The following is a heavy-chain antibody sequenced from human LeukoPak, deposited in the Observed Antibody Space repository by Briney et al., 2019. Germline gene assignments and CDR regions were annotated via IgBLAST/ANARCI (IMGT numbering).Heavy chain of an antibody. J-gene: IGHJ5*02. CDR2: IIPIFGIA. Sequence: ASVKVSCKASGGTFSSYAISWVRQAPGQGLEWMGRIIPIFGIANYAQKFQGRVTITADKSTSTAYMELSSLRSGDTAVYYCARGYCSSTSCPNWFDPWGQGTLVTVSS. D-gene: IGHD2-2*01. CDR3: ARGYCSSTSCPNWFDP. CDR1: GGTFSSYA. V-gene: IGHV1-69*04.